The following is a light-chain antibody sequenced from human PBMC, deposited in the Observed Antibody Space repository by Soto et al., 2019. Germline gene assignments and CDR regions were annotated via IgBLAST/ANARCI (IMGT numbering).Light chain of an antibody. J-gene: IGLJ2*01. Sequence: QSALTQPASVSGSPGQSISISCTGGSSDVGGYNYVSWYQHHPGKAPKLMIYDVNNRPSGVSNRFSGSRSGNTASLTISGLQAEDEADYYCSSYTSSSTVVFGGGTKLTVL. CDR1: SSDVGGYNY. CDR3: SSYTSSSTVV. V-gene: IGLV2-14*03. CDR2: DVN.